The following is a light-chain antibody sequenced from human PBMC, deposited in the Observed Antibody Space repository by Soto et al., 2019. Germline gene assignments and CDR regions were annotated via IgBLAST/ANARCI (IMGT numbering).Light chain of an antibody. J-gene: IGKJ1*01. CDR2: GAS. V-gene: IGKV3-20*01. Sequence: EIVLTQSPGTLSLSPGERATLSCRASQSVSGSSLAWYQQKPGQAPRLLIYGASNRATGIPDRFSGSGSGTDFTLTISRLEPEDFAVYYCQQYGSSGTFGQGTKVDIK. CDR3: QQYGSSGT. CDR1: QSVSGSS.